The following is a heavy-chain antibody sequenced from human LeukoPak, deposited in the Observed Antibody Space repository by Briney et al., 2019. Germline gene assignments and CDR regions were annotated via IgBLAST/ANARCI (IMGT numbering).Heavy chain of an antibody. V-gene: IGHV1-18*01. J-gene: IGHJ4*02. D-gene: IGHD5-18*01. CDR1: GGTFSSYA. CDR2: ISAYNGNT. Sequence: GASVKVSCKASGGTFSSYAISWVRQAPGQGLEWMGWISAYNGNTNYAQKLQGRATMTTDTSTSTAYMELRSLRSDDTAVYYCATNDVDTAMVKDWGQGTLVTVSS. CDR3: ATNDVDTAMVKD.